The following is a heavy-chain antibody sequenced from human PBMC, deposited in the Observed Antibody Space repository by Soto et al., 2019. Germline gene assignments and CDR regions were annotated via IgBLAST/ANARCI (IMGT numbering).Heavy chain of an antibody. Sequence: PGGSLRLSCAASGFTFSSYSMHWVRQAPGKGLEWVSSISSRSRSIYYADSQKGRFTISRDNTKNSLYLQMNSLRAEDTAMYYCAKVVRNFYDSGSYSHFDYWGQGTLVTVSS. CDR3: AKVVRNFYDSGSYSHFDY. CDR2: ISSRSRSI. D-gene: IGHD3-10*01. CDR1: GFTFSSYS. V-gene: IGHV3-21*04. J-gene: IGHJ4*02.